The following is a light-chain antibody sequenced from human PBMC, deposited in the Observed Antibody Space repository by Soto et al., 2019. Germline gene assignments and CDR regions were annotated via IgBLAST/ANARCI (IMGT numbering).Light chain of an antibody. CDR2: GAS. CDR1: QSVSSS. J-gene: IGKJ1*01. V-gene: IGKV3-15*01. Sequence: DMVMTQSPATLSVSPGERATLSCRASQSVSSSLAWYQQKPGRSPRLLIYGASTRAIGIPARFSGSGSGTEFTLIISSLQSEDFAVYYCLQYNNWWTFGQGTKVEIK. CDR3: LQYNNWWT.